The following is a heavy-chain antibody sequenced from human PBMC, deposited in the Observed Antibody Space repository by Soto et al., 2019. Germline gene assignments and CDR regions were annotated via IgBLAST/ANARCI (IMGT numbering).Heavy chain of an antibody. J-gene: IGHJ5*02. CDR3: ARGGLDIVLVPAAIPNWFDP. CDR1: GGSISSGDYY. V-gene: IGHV4-30-4*01. D-gene: IGHD2-2*03. CDR2: IYYSGST. Sequence: SETLSLTCTVSGGSISSGDYYWSWIRQPPGKGLEWIGYIYYSGSTYYNPSLKSRVTISVDTSKNQFSLKLSSVTAADTAVYYCARGGLDIVLVPAAIPNWFDPWGQGTLVTVSS.